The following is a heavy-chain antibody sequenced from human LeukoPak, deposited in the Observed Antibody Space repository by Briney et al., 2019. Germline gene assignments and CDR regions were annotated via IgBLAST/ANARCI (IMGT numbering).Heavy chain of an antibody. Sequence: TGGSLRLSCAASGFTFSSNPMHWVRQAPGKGLEWVALISYDGSNKYYADSVKGRFTISRDNSKNTMYLQMNSLRAEDTAVYYCAKSETTYNYYYGMDVWGQGTTVTVSS. V-gene: IGHV3-30-3*01. D-gene: IGHD1-1*01. CDR3: AKSETTYNYYYGMDV. J-gene: IGHJ6*02. CDR2: ISYDGSNK. CDR1: GFTFSSNP.